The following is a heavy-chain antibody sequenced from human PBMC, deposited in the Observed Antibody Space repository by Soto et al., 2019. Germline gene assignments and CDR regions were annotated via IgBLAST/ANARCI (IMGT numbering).Heavy chain of an antibody. CDR2: ISGSGGIT. Sequence: GGFLRLSCAASGFTFSNYAMNLVRQAPGKGLEWVSTISGSGGITYYADSVKGRFTISRDNSKNTLYLQMNSLRAEDTALYYCAKSGGYYFDYWGQGTLVTVSS. D-gene: IGHD3-3*01. V-gene: IGHV3-23*01. CDR3: AKSGGYYFDY. J-gene: IGHJ4*02. CDR1: GFTFSNYA.